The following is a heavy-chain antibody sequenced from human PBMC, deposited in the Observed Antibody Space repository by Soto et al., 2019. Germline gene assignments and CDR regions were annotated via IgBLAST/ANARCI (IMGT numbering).Heavy chain of an antibody. CDR1: GYTFTSYA. CDR3: AREYYYDSSGSYYFDY. Sequence: ASANVSCKPSGYTFTSYAMHWVRQAPGQRLEWMGWINAGNGNTKYSQKFQGRVTITRDTSASTAYMELSSLRSEDTAVYYCAREYYYDSSGSYYFDYWGQGTLVTVSS. J-gene: IGHJ4*02. CDR2: INAGNGNT. D-gene: IGHD3-22*01. V-gene: IGHV1-3*01.